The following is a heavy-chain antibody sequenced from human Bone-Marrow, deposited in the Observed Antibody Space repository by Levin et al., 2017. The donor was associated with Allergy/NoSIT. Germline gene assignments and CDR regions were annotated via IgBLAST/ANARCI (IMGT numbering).Heavy chain of an antibody. V-gene: IGHV1-2*02. CDR3: ATSGHTAAAFDI. CDR1: GYIFTGYY. Sequence: GASVKVSCKASGYIFTGYYMHWVRQAPGQGPEWMGWIHPNSGGTNFAQNFQGRVTMTRDTSISTAYMELNRLISDDTAVYYCATSGHTAAAFDIWGQGTMVTVSS. CDR2: IHPNSGGT. J-gene: IGHJ3*02.